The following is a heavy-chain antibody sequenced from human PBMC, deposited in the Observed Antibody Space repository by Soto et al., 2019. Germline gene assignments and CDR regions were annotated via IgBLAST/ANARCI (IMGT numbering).Heavy chain of an antibody. D-gene: IGHD1-1*01. CDR2: IYYSGRT. J-gene: IGHJ4*02. Sequence: QVQLQESGPGLVKPSQTLSLSCTVSGGSISDDDSYWSWIRQPPGKGLEWLGYIYYSGRTNYNPSLNSRLTISLDTSQNQFSLRLTSVSAADTAVYYGARDRANSPDYFDNWGQGTLVTVSS. CDR1: GGSISDDDSY. CDR3: ARDRANSPDYFDN. V-gene: IGHV4-30-4*01.